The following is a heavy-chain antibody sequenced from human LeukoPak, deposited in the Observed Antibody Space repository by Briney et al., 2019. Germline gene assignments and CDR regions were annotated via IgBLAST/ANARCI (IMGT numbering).Heavy chain of an antibody. CDR3: ARVPYSSGPPLHS. D-gene: IGHD6-19*01. J-gene: IGHJ4*02. Sequence: SETLSLTCTVSGGSIISYYWSWIRQPPGKGLEWFGYIYSSGSTNYNPSLKSRVTISVDTSKNQFSLKLSSVTAADTAVYYCARVPYSSGPPLHSWGQGTLVTVSA. CDR1: GGSIISYY. CDR2: IYSSGST. V-gene: IGHV4-59*01.